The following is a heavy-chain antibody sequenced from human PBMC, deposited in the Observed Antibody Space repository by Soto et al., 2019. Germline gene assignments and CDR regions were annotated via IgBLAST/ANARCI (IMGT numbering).Heavy chain of an antibody. CDR3: ARDYMVRGVMRWFDP. CDR2: IYHSGST. Sequence: QVQLQESGPGLVKPSGTLSLTCAVSGGSISSSNWWSWVRQPPGKGLEWIGEIYHSGSTNYNPSLKSPATISVDKSQNQFSLKLSSVTAADTAVYYCARDYMVRGVMRWFDPWGQGTLVTVSS. CDR1: GGSISSSNW. V-gene: IGHV4-4*02. J-gene: IGHJ5*02. D-gene: IGHD3-10*01.